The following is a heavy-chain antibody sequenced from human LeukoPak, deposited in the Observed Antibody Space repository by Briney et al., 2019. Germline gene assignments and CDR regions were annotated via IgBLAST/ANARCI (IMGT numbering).Heavy chain of an antibody. CDR3: ARDPSGSDFWSGYSDAFDI. J-gene: IGHJ3*02. V-gene: IGHV4-39*07. D-gene: IGHD3-3*01. Sequence: PSETLSLTCTVSGGSISSSSYYWGWIRQPPGKGLEWIGSIYYSGSTYYNPSLKSRVTISVDTSKNQFSLKLSSVTAADTAVYYCARDPSGSDFWSGYSDAFDIWGQGTMVTVSS. CDR2: IYYSGST. CDR1: GGSISSSSYY.